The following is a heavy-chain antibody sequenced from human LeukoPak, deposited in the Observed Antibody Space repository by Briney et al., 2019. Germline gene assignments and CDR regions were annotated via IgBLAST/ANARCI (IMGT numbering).Heavy chain of an antibody. V-gene: IGHV3-53*01. CDR1: GFTVSSNY. D-gene: IGHD3-16*02. CDR2: IYSDGST. J-gene: IGHJ4*02. Sequence: GGSLRLSCAASGFTVSSNYMSWVRQAPGKGLEWVSVIYSDGSTYYADSVKGRFTISRDNSKNTLYLQMNSLRAEDTAVYYCARSFGGVIAPSDYWSQGTLVTVSS. CDR3: ARSFGGVIAPSDY.